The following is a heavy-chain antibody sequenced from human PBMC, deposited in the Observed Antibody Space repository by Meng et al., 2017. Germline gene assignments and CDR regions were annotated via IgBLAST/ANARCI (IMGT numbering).Heavy chain of an antibody. Sequence: GESLKISCAASGFTFSSYGMHWVRQAPGKGLEWVAVIWYDGSNKYYADSVKGRFTISRDNSKNTLYLQMNSLRAEDTAVYYCARGGVDYENVRENYRDPTPYYYYGMHVWGQGTTVTVSS. V-gene: IGHV3-33*01. J-gene: IGHJ6*02. D-gene: IGHD3-16*02. CDR3: ARGGVDYENVRENYRDPTPYYYYGMHV. CDR1: GFTFSSYG. CDR2: IWYDGSNK.